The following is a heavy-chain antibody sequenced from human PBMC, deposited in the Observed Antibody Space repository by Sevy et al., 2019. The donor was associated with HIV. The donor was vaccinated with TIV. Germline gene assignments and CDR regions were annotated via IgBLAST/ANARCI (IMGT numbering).Heavy chain of an antibody. D-gene: IGHD6-19*01. CDR3: AGGLQWLVDY. Sequence: SETLSLTCTVSGGSISSYYWSWIRQPPGKGLEWIGYIYYSGSTNYSPSLKSRVTISVDTSKNQFSLKLSSVTAADTAVYYCAGGLQWLVDYWGQGTLVTVSS. J-gene: IGHJ4*02. CDR2: IYYSGST. V-gene: IGHV4-59*01. CDR1: GGSISSYY.